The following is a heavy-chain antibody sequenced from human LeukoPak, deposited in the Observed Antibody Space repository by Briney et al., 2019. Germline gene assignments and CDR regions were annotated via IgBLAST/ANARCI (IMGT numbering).Heavy chain of an antibody. J-gene: IGHJ3*02. CDR1: GFTFSNYN. D-gene: IGHD6-19*01. CDR2: LTSGSSAI. CDR3: ARGYSSGRAAFDI. V-gene: IGHV3-48*01. Sequence: GGSLRLSCAASGFTFSNYNMNWVRQAPGKGLEWVSYLTSGSSAIYYADSVTGRFTISGDNAKNSLYLQMNSLRAEDTAVYYCARGYSSGRAAFDIWGQGTMVTVSS.